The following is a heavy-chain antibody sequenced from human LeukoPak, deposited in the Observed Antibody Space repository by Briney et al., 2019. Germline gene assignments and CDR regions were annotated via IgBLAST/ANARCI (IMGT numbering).Heavy chain of an antibody. V-gene: IGHV3-30*02. J-gene: IGHJ4*02. CDR1: GFTFSSYG. CDR2: IRYDGSNK. CDR3: AKGHYDILTGTDY. Sequence: GGSLRLSCAASGFTFSSYGMHWVRQAPGKGLEWVAFIRYDGSNKYYADSVKGRFTISRDNSKNTLYLQMNSLRAEDTAVYYCAKGHYDILTGTDYWGQGTLVTVSS. D-gene: IGHD3-9*01.